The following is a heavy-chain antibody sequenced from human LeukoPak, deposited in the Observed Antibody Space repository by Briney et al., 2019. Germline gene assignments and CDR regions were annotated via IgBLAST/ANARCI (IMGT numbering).Heavy chain of an antibody. CDR3: ARGSLWYSSGWYGQNFDY. CDR2: INPNSGGT. Sequence: ASVKVSCKASGYTFTGYYMHWVRQAPGQGLEWMGWINPNSGGTNYAQKFQGRVTMTRDTSISTAYMELSRLRSDDTAVYYCARGSLWYSSGWYGQNFDYWGQGTLVIVSS. V-gene: IGHV1-2*02. CDR1: GYTFTGYY. D-gene: IGHD6-19*01. J-gene: IGHJ4*02.